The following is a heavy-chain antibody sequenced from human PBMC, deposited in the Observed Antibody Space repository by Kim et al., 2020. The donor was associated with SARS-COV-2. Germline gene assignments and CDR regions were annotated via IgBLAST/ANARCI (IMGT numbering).Heavy chain of an antibody. CDR2: INPNSGGT. CDR1: GYTFTGYY. CDR3: ARGRLFGWNYFDRGLDY. V-gene: IGHV1-2*02. J-gene: IGHJ4*02. D-gene: IGHD1-7*01. Sequence: ASVKVSCKASGYTFTGYYMHWVRQAPGQGLEWMGWINPNSGGTNYAQKFQGRVTMTRDTSISTAYMELSRLRSDDTAVYYCARGRLFGWNYFDRGLDYWGQGTLVTVSS.